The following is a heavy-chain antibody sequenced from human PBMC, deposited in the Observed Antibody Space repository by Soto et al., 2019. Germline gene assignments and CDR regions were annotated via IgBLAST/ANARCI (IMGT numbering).Heavy chain of an antibody. Sequence: EVQLVESGGVVVQPGGSLRLSCAASGFTFDDYTMHWVRQAPGKGLEWVSLISWDGGSTYYADSVKGRFTISRDNSKNSLYLQMNSLRTEDTALYYCAKDIVVATISDYYYGMDVWGQGTTVTVS. V-gene: IGHV3-43*01. D-gene: IGHD5-12*01. J-gene: IGHJ6*02. CDR2: ISWDGGST. CDR1: GFTFDDYT. CDR3: AKDIVVATISDYYYGMDV.